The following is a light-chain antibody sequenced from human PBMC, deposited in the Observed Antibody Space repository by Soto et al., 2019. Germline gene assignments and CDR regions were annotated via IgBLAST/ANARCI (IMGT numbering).Light chain of an antibody. J-gene: IGLJ1*01. Sequence: SYELTQPPSVSVSPGQTASMTCSGDKLGDKYAYWYQQKPGQSPVVVIYQDSKRPSGIPERFSGSTSGNTATLTISGTQAMDEADYYCQAWDRSSYVFGTGTKVTVL. CDR2: QDS. CDR3: QAWDRSSYV. CDR1: KLGDKY. V-gene: IGLV3-1*01.